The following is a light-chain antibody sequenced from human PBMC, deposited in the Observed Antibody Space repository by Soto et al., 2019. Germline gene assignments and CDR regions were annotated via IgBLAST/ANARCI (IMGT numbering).Light chain of an antibody. CDR2: AAS. V-gene: IGKV3-20*01. CDR3: HQYGTSPYT. Sequence: EVVLTQSPGTLTLSPGERATLSCRASQRVSSTYVGWYQQKAGQAPRLLMYAASSRATGIPDRFSGAGSGTDFTLTISRLEPEDFAVYYCHQYGTSPYTFGQGTRLEIK. J-gene: IGKJ2*01. CDR1: QRVSSTY.